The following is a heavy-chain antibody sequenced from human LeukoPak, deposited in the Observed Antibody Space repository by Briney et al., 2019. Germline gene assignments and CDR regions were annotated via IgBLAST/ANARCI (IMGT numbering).Heavy chain of an antibody. Sequence: PSETLSLTCTVSGGSISSYYWSWIRQPPGKGLEWIGYIYYSGSTNYNPSLKSRVTISVDTSKNQFSLKLSSVTAADTAVYYCARHYSPTAMVGFDYWGQGTLVTGSS. V-gene: IGHV4-59*08. CDR3: ARHYSPTAMVGFDY. CDR2: IYYSGST. CDR1: GGSISSYY. J-gene: IGHJ4*02. D-gene: IGHD5-18*01.